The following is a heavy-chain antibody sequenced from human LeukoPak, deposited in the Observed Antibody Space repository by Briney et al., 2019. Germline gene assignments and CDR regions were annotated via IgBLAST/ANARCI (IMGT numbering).Heavy chain of an antibody. D-gene: IGHD3-3*01. Sequence: GGSLRLSCAASGFTFSSYAMSWVRQAPGKGLEWVSTISNSDYNTYYTDSVKGRFTISRDNSKNTLYLQMNSLRAEDTAVYYCARPGYDFWSGFPYWGQGTLVTVSS. CDR3: ARPGYDFWSGFPY. CDR1: GFTFSSYA. CDR2: ISNSDYNT. J-gene: IGHJ4*02. V-gene: IGHV3-23*01.